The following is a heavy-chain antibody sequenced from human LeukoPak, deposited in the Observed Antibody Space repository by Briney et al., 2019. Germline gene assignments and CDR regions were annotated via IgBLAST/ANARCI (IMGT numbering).Heavy chain of an antibody. D-gene: IGHD3-10*01. Sequence: SETLSLTCTVSGGSISSSPYYWGWIRQPPGKGLEWIGSIYYSGTTHYNPSLESRVAISVDTSKNQFSLKLSSVTAADTAVYYCAREGTYYYGSGRNFDAFDIWGQGTMVTVSS. V-gene: IGHV4-39*07. CDR1: GGSISSSPYY. J-gene: IGHJ3*02. CDR3: AREGTYYYGSGRNFDAFDI. CDR2: IYYSGTT.